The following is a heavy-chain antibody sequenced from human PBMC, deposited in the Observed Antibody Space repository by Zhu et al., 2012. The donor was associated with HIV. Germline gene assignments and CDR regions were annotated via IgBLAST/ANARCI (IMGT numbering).Heavy chain of an antibody. D-gene: IGHD1-1*01. J-gene: IGHJ4*02. CDR1: GGSMSSHY. CDR2: MYSSGSI. Sequence: QVQLQESGPQLVKPSETLSLTCTVSGGSMSSHYWNWVRQPPGKGLQWIGYMYSSGSIKYNFSLKSRVAISLDMSKNQFSLNLSSVTTADTAVYYCARSVKGQLVFDSWGQGALVTVSS. V-gene: IGHV4-59*11. CDR3: ARSVKGQLVFDS.